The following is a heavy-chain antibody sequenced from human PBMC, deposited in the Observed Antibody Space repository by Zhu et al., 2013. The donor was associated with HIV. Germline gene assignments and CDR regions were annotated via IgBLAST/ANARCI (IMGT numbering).Heavy chain of an antibody. J-gene: IGHJ3*02. Sequence: GAEVKKPGSSVKVSCKASGGTFSSYAISWVRQAPGQGLEWMGGIIPIFGTANYAQKFQGRVTITADESTSTAYMELSSLRSEDTAVYYCARGYCSSTSCLSLDAFDIWGQGTMVTVSS. CDR2: IIPIFGTA. V-gene: IGHV1-69*01. CDR3: ARGYCSSTSCLSLDAFDI. CDR1: GGTFSSYA. D-gene: IGHD2-2*01.